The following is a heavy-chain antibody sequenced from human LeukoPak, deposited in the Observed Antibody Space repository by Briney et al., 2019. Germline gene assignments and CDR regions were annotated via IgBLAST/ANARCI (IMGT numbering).Heavy chain of an antibody. V-gene: IGHV3-23*01. CDR3: AKDRGAYYDILTGYYTAYYFDY. D-gene: IGHD3-9*01. CDR2: ISGSGGST. CDR1: GFIFSSHG. J-gene: IGHJ4*02. Sequence: PGGSLRLSCAASGFIFSSHGMNWVRQAPGKGLEWVSAISGSGGSTYYADSVKGRFTISRDNSKNTLYLQMNSLRAEDTAVHYCAKDRGAYYDILTGYYTAYYFDYWGQGTLVTVSS.